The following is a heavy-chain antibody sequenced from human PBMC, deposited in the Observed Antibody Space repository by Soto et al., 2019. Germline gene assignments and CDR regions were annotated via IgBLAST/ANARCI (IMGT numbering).Heavy chain of an antibody. D-gene: IGHD3-10*01. V-gene: IGHV3-23*01. CDR3: AEGCHSYYYCSRDLNWFDP. J-gene: IGHJ5*02. CDR2: ISGSGGST. Sequence: EVQLLESGGGLVQPGGSLRLSCAASGFTFSSNAMSWVRQAPGKGLEWVSAISGSGGSTYDEASEKGRFTISRDNSKNTLYLQMNRLGGEDKGGFYCAEGCHSYYYCSRDLNWFDPWGQGALVTVSS. CDR1: GFTFSSNA.